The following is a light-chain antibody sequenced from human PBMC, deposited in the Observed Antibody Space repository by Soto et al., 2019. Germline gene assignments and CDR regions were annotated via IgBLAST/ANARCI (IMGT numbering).Light chain of an antibody. CDR3: CSYSGSSFV. CDR1: SSDVGGYSY. V-gene: IGLV2-14*01. CDR2: DVS. Sequence: QSALTQPASVSGSPGQSITISCTGTSSDVGGYSYVSWYQQFPGKAPKLIIYDVSNRPSGVSGRFSGSRSGNTASLTISGLQAEDEAEYYCCSYSGSSFVFGTGTKLTVL. J-gene: IGLJ1*01.